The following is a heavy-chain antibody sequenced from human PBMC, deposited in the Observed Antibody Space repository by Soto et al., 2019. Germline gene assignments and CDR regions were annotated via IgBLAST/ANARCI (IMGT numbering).Heavy chain of an antibody. D-gene: IGHD5-18*01. V-gene: IGHV3-33*01. Sequence: QVQLVESGGGVVQPGRSLRLSCAASGFTFSSYSMHWVRQAPGKGLEWVAVIWYDGSNKYYEDSVKGRFTISRHNSKNTLYLQMNSLRAEETAVYYCARGNAVGNYLGYWGQGTLVTVSS. CDR2: IWYDGSNK. CDR3: ARGNAVGNYLGY. CDR1: GFTFSSYS. J-gene: IGHJ4*02.